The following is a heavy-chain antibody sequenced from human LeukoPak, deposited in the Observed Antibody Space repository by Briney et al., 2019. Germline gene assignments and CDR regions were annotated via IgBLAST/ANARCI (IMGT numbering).Heavy chain of an antibody. Sequence: GASVKVSCKASGYTFTSYYMHWVRQAPGQGLEWMGIINPSGGSTSYAQKFQGRVTMTRDMSTSTVYMELSSLRSEDTAVYYCARSVKDRDYGGVWFDPWGQGTLVTVSS. D-gene: IGHD4-17*01. CDR3: ARSVKDRDYGGVWFDP. J-gene: IGHJ5*02. V-gene: IGHV1-46*01. CDR1: GYTFTSYY. CDR2: INPSGGST.